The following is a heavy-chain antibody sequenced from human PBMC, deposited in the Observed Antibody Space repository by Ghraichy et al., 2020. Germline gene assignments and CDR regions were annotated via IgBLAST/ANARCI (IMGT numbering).Heavy chain of an antibody. CDR3: ARDLGVAVVGHEVDY. CDR2: ISSSSSTI. D-gene: IGHD6-19*01. V-gene: IGHV3-48*02. CDR1: GFTFSSYS. Sequence: LPCAASGFTFSSYSMNWVRQAPGKGLEWVSYISSSSSTIYYADSVKGRFTISRDNAKNSLYLQMNSLRDEDTAVYYCARDLGVAVVGHEVDYWGQGTLVTVSS. J-gene: IGHJ4*02.